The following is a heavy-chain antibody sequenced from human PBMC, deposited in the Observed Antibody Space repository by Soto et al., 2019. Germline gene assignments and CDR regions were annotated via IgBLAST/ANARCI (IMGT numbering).Heavy chain of an antibody. CDR1: GGTFSSYA. J-gene: IGHJ6*02. CDR3: ARGFDWLQPYYYYGMDV. V-gene: IGHV1-18*01. D-gene: IGHD3-9*01. Sequence: QVQLVQSGAEVKKPGSSVKVSCKASGGTFSSYAISWVRQAPGQGLEWMGWISAYNGNTNYAQKLQGRVTMTTDTSTSTAYMELRSLRSDDTAVYYCARGFDWLQPYYYYGMDVWGQGTTVTVSS. CDR2: ISAYNGNT.